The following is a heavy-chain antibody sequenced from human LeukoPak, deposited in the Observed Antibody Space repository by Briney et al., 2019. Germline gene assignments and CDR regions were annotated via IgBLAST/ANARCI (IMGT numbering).Heavy chain of an antibody. D-gene: IGHD3-3*01. Sequence: PGGSLRLSCAASGYTFSNYAMTWVRQAPGKGPEWVSAISGSDGSTYYSDSVTGRFSISRDNAKNTLYLQMTSLRTDDTAVYYCAKDGYDFCGAYQIDLWGQGTLVTVSS. CDR2: ISGSDGST. CDR3: AKDGYDFCGAYQIDL. V-gene: IGHV3-23*01. J-gene: IGHJ5*02. CDR1: GYTFSNYA.